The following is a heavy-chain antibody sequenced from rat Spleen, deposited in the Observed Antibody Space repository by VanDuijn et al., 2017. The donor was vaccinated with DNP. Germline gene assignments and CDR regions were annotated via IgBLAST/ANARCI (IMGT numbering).Heavy chain of an antibody. CDR3: ARWEQGYFDY. Sequence: EVQLVESGGDLVQPGRSLKLSCVASRFTFNSYWMAWIRQVPGKGLEWVASVPSSGGSTYYPDSVKGRFIISRDNAKSTLYLQMNSLRSEDMATYYCARWEQGYFDYWGQGVMVTVSS. V-gene: IGHV5-31*01. CDR1: RFTFNSYW. J-gene: IGHJ2*01. D-gene: IGHD5-1*01. CDR2: VPSSGGST.